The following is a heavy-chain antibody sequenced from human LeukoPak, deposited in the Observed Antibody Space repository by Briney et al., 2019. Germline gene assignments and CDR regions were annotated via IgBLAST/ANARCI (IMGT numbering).Heavy chain of an antibody. CDR1: GFIVSSNY. CDR2: IHSGGST. J-gene: IGHJ3*02. CDR3: AREAVAGSFDI. D-gene: IGHD6-19*01. Sequence: PGGSLRLSCAASGFIVSSNYMSWVRQAPGKGLEWVSAIHSGGSTYYVDSVKGRFTISRDNSKNTLYLQMSSLRVEDTAVYYCAREAVAGSFDIWGQGTMVTVSS. V-gene: IGHV3-53*01.